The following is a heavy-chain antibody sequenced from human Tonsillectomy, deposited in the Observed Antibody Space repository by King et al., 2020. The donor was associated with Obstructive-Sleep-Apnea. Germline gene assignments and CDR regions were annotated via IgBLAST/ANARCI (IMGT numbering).Heavy chain of an antibody. D-gene: IGHD2-8*01. J-gene: IGHJ4*02. CDR1: IFTHP. CDR2: ISYNGDTT. CDR3: SKGRGLAVYAGSFDY. V-gene: IGHV3-23*04. Sequence: VQLVESGGGFVQPGGSLRLSCAASIFTHPMSWVRQAPGKGLEWVSTISYNGDTTYYADSVKGRFTVSRDKSKNTLFLEMNSLRVEDTAFYYCSKGRGLAVYAGSFDYWGQGTLVTVSS.